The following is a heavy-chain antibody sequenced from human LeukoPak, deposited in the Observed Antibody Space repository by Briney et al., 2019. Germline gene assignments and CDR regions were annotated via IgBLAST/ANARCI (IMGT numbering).Heavy chain of an antibody. J-gene: IGHJ4*02. CDR3: ASDDHSGGWYGGFDY. CDR1: GFNFSDYY. D-gene: IGHD6-19*01. CDR2: ISCSGNTI. Sequence: GGSLRLSCAASGFNFSDYYMSWIRQAPGKGLEWVSYISCSGNTIYYANSVKGRFTISRDNAKNSLYLQMTSLRAEDTAVYYCASDDHSGGWYGGFDYWGQGTLVTVSS. V-gene: IGHV3-11*01.